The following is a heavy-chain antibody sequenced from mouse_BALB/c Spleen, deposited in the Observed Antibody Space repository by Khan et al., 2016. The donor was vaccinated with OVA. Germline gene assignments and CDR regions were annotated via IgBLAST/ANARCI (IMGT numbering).Heavy chain of an antibody. Sequence: QIQLVQSGPELKKPGETVKISCKASGYTFTDYSMHWVKQAPGKGLKWMGWINTETGEPTYADDFKGRFAFSLETSASTAYLQINNLKNEDTATYFCARSSYGNRFAYGGQGTLVTVSA. J-gene: IGHJ3*01. CDR3: ARSSYGNRFAY. CDR2: INTETGEP. V-gene: IGHV9-2-1*01. CDR1: GYTFTDYS. D-gene: IGHD2-1*01.